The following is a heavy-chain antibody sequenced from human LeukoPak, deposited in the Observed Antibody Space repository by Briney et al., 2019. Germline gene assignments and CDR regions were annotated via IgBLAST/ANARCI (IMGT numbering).Heavy chain of an antibody. CDR1: GFPFSSYA. CDR2: ISGSGGST. V-gene: IGHV3-23*01. Sequence: QPGGSLRLSCASSGFPFSSYAMSWVRQARGKGVEWVSAISGSGGSTYYADSVKGRFTISRDNSKNTLYLQMNSLRAEDTAVYYCAKPYYYGSRSYMDYWGQGTLVTVSS. J-gene: IGHJ4*02. D-gene: IGHD3-10*01. CDR3: AKPYYYGSRSYMDY.